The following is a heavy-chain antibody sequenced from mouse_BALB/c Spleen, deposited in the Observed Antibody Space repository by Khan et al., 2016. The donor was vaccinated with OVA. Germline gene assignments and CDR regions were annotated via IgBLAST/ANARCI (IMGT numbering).Heavy chain of an antibody. V-gene: IGHV1-9*01. CDR3: ARYCNHCYFDV. CDR1: GYTFSSYW. J-gene: IGHJ1*01. Sequence: QVQLQQSGAELMKPGASVKISCKATGYTFSSYWIEWVKQRPGHGLEWIGEILPGSGSTNYNERFKGKATFTADTSSNTVYMQLSSLTSNDSAVYYCARYCNHCYFDVWGAGTTVTVSS. CDR2: ILPGSGST. D-gene: IGHD2-1*01.